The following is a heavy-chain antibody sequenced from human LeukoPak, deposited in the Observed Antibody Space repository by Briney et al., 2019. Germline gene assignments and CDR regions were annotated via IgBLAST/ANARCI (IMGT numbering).Heavy chain of an antibody. CDR2: INPNSGGT. V-gene: IGHV1-2*02. D-gene: IGHD3-16*01. CDR1: GYTFTGYY. Sequence: GASVKVSCKASGYTFTGYYMHWVRQAPGQGLEWMGWINPNSGGTNYAQKFQGRVTITTDESTSTAYMELSSLRSEDTAVYYCARVKGDWARDYFDYWGQGTLVTVSS. CDR3: ARVKGDWARDYFDY. J-gene: IGHJ4*02.